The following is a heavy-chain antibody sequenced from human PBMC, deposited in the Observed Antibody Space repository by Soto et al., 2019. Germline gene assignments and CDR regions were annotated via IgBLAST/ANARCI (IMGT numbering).Heavy chain of an antibody. Sequence: GGSLRLSCAVSGFNVMSYWMSWVRQAPRKGLEWVASVKEDGSELYYLHSVRGRFSISRDSAGNALYLTMNYLSAEDTGVSFCARDIGFDYVNWGQGIPVTVSS. CDR2: VKEDGSEL. CDR3: ARDIGFDYVN. V-gene: IGHV3-7*01. CDR1: GFNVMSYW. J-gene: IGHJ4*02. D-gene: IGHD3-16*01.